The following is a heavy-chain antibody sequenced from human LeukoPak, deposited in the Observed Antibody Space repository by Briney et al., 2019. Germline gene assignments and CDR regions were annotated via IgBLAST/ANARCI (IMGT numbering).Heavy chain of an antibody. J-gene: IGHJ4*02. Sequence: GGSLRLSCGASGFIFSSYGMSWVRQAPGKGLEWVSTINSGGTNTYYADSVKGRFAISRDNSKNTLYLQMNSLRAEDTAVYYCAKACLLMVFAPGYWGQGTLVTVSS. CDR1: GFIFSSYG. CDR2: INSGGTNT. D-gene: IGHD2-8*01. V-gene: IGHV3-23*01. CDR3: AKACLLMVFAPGY.